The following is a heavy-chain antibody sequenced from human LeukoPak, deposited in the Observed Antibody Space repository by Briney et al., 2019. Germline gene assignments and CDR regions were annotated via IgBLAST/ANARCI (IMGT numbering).Heavy chain of an antibody. J-gene: IGHJ4*02. CDR2: ISGSGGST. V-gene: IGHV3-23*01. D-gene: IGHD6-19*01. CDR1: GFTFSNYA. Sequence: GGSLRLSCAASGFTFSNYAMSWVRQAPGKGLEWVSGISGSGGSTYYADSVKGRFTISRDNSKNTLYLQMNSLRAEDTAVYYCAKDEGGSGWAWVPYWGQGTLVTVSS. CDR3: AKDEGGSGWAWVPY.